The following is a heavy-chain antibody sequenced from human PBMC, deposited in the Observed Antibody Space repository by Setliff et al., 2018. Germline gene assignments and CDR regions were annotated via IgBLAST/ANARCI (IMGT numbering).Heavy chain of an antibody. J-gene: IGHJ6*03. D-gene: IGHD4-17*01. CDR1: GFTFNSYP. Sequence: LRLSCAASGFTFNSYPLHWVRQTPGKGLEWVATIKFDDRPTYYADSVKGRFTISRDNSKSTLYLQMNSLRAEDTAIYYCAKEDGERYYFYYMDVWGKGTTVTVS. CDR3: AKEDGERYYFYYMDV. V-gene: IGHV3-30*07. CDR2: IKFDDRPT.